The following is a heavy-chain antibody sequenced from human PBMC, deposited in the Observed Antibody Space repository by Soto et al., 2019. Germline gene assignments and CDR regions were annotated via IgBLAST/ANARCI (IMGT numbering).Heavy chain of an antibody. CDR2: IIPYNGNT. CDR3: ARRTSGRLVSGGAADF. J-gene: IGHJ4*02. D-gene: IGHD5-12*01. V-gene: IGHV1-18*01. Sequence: QVQLVQSGVEVKKPGASVKVSCKTSGYTFTSYGIVWVRQAPGQGLEWMGWIIPYNGNTNYAQKVQDRVTMTTDTSTSTAYMELRSLRSDDTAVYYCARRTSGRLVSGGAADFWGQGTLVTVSS. CDR1: GYTFTSYG.